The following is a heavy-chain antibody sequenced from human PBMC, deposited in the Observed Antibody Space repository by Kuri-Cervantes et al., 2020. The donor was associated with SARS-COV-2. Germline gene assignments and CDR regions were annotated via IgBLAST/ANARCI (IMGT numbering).Heavy chain of an antibody. J-gene: IGHJ4*01. Sequence: GESLKISCAASGFTFSSYGMHWVRQAPGKGLEWVAFIRYDGSNKYYADFVKGRFTISGDNSKNTLYLQMNSLRAEDTAVYYCAKDHTYCSGGSCYSGAINYWGQGTPVTVSS. CDR2: IRYDGSNK. V-gene: IGHV3-30*02. D-gene: IGHD2-15*01. CDR3: AKDHTYCSGGSCYSGAINY. CDR1: GFTFSSYG.